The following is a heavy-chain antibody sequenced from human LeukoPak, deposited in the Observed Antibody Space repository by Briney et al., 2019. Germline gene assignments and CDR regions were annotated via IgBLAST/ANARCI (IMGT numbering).Heavy chain of an antibody. V-gene: IGHV3-21*01. CDR1: GFTFSSYS. CDR3: ARVDSSGPATRMFDY. Sequence: GGSLRLSCAASGFTFSSYSMNWVRQAPGKGLEWVSSISSSSSYIYYADSVKGRFTISRDNAKNSLYLQMNSLRAEDTAVYYCARVDSSGPATRMFDYWGQGTLVTVSS. CDR2: ISSSSSYI. D-gene: IGHD3-22*01. J-gene: IGHJ4*02.